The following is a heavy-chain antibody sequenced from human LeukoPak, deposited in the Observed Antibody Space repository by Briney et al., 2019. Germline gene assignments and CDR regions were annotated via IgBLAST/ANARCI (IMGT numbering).Heavy chain of an antibody. CDR1: GFTFSSYS. D-gene: IGHD6-13*01. Sequence: PGGSLRLSCAASGFTFSSYSMNWVRQAPGKGLEWVSSISSSSSYIYYADSVKGRFTISRDNAKNLLYLQMNSLRAEDTAVYYCARGLAADPYWFDPWGQGTLVTVSS. CDR3: ARGLAADPYWFDP. J-gene: IGHJ5*02. CDR2: ISSSSSYI. V-gene: IGHV3-21*01.